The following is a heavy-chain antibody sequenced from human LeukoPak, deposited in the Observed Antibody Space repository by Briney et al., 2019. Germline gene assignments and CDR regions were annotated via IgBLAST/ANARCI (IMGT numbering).Heavy chain of an antibody. D-gene: IGHD3-22*01. J-gene: IGHJ3*02. CDR2: IIPILGTA. Sequence: SVKVSCKASGGTFSSYAISWVRQAPGQGLEWMGGIIPILGTANYAQKFQGRVTITADESTSTAYTELSSLRSEDTAVYYCARTTYYYDSSGYYRYAFDIWGQGTMVTVSS. CDR1: GGTFSSYA. CDR3: ARTTYYYDSSGYYRYAFDI. V-gene: IGHV1-69*13.